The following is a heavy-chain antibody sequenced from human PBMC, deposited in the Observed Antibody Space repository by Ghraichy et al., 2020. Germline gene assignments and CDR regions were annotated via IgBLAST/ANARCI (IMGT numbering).Heavy chain of an antibody. Sequence: TLSLTCTVSGGSINSGDYYWSWIRQHPGEGLEWIGFLSSSGGPYYSPSLKSRVTISLDTSNNQFSLKLSFVNAADTAIYYCVRKRRGSGAFDYWGQGTLVTVSS. CDR2: LSSSGGP. CDR3: VRKRRGSGAFDY. CDR1: GGSINSGDYY. V-gene: IGHV4-31*03. J-gene: IGHJ4*02. D-gene: IGHD3-10*01.